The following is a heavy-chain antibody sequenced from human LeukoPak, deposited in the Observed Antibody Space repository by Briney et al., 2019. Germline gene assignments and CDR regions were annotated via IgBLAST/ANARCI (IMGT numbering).Heavy chain of an antibody. CDR3: ARGVRGPFGVVKTNFDY. Sequence: SETLSLTCAVYGGSFSGYYWSWIRQPPGKGLEWIGEINHSGSTNYNPSLKSRVTISVDTSKNQFSLKLSSVTAADTAVYYCARGVRGPFGVVKTNFDYWGQGTLVTVSS. D-gene: IGHD3-3*01. V-gene: IGHV4-34*01. J-gene: IGHJ4*02. CDR2: INHSGST. CDR1: GGSFSGYY.